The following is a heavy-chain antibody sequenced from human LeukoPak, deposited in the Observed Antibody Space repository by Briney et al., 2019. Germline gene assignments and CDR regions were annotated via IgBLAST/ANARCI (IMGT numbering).Heavy chain of an antibody. CDR1: GGTFSSYA. Sequence: SVKVSCKASGGTFSSYAISWVRQAPGQGLEWMGGIIPIFGTANYAQKFQGRVTITADKSTSTAYMELSSLRSEDTAVYYCAMGGSGSYYNPPLDCGMDVWGKGTTVTVSS. CDR2: IIPIFGTA. V-gene: IGHV1-69*06. CDR3: AMGGSGSYYNPPLDCGMDV. D-gene: IGHD3-10*01. J-gene: IGHJ6*04.